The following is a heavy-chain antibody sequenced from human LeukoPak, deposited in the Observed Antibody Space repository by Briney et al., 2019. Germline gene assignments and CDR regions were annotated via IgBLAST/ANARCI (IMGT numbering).Heavy chain of an antibody. V-gene: IGHV3-49*03. CDR2: IRSKAYGGTT. CDR1: GFTFCDYA. D-gene: IGHD2-21*02. J-gene: IGHJ4*02. Sequence: PGGSLRLSCTASGFTFCDYAMSWFRQAPGKGLEWVGLIRSKAYGGTTEYAASVKGRFTISRDDSKSIAYLQMNSLKTEDTALYYCSRVPSVTAPDYWGQGTLVTVSS. CDR3: SRVPSVTAPDY.